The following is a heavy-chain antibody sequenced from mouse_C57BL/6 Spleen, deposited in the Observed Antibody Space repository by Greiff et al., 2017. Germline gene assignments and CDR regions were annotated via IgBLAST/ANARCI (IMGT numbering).Heavy chain of an antibody. D-gene: IGHD1-1*02. V-gene: IGHV1-69*01. Sequence: QVQLQQPGAELVMPGASVKLSCKASGYTFTSYWMHWVKQSPGQGLEWIGEIDPSDSYTNYTQKFKGKSTLTVDKSSSTAYMQLSSLTSEDSAVYYCSRSGWGYWGQGTTLTVSS. J-gene: IGHJ2*01. CDR1: GYTFTSYW. CDR3: SRSGWGY. CDR2: IDPSDSYT.